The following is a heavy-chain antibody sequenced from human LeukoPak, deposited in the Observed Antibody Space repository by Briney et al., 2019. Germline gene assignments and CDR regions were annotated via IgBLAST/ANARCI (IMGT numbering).Heavy chain of an antibody. CDR2: ISYDGNNK. CDR1: GFSFSNYG. J-gene: IGHJ4*02. D-gene: IGHD1-26*01. V-gene: IGHV3-30*18. Sequence: GGSLRLSCAASGFSFSNYGMHWVRQAPGKGLEWVAVISYDGNNKYYADSVKGRFTISRDNSKNTLYLQMNSLRAEDMAVYYCAKDLTDGSHYAFDYWGQGTLVTVSS. CDR3: AKDLTDGSHYAFDY.